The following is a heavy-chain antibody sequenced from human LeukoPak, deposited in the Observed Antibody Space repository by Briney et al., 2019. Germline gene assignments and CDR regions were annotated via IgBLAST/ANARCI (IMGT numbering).Heavy chain of an antibody. CDR3: AADSPLTWSYGMDV. J-gene: IGHJ6*02. D-gene: IGHD2-21*02. V-gene: IGHV1-58*01. Sequence: SVKVSCKGSGFIFTRSAVQWVRQARGHRLEWVGWIVVGSGNTNYAQKFQERVTITRDMSTSTAYMELSSLRSEDTAVYYCAADSPLTWSYGMDVWGQGTTVTVSS. CDR2: IVVGSGNT. CDR1: GFIFTRSA.